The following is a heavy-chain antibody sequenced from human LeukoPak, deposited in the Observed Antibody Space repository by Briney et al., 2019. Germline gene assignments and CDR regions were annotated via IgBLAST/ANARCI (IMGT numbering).Heavy chain of an antibody. CDR1: GGSISSSSYY. CDR3: ARHRSRGYSYGYIGWYYYYGMDV. V-gene: IGHV4-39*01. D-gene: IGHD5-18*01. J-gene: IGHJ6*02. CDR2: IYYSGST. Sequence: SETLSLTCTVSGGSISSSSYYWGWIRQPPGKWLEWIGSIYYSGSTYYNPSLKSRVTISVDTSKNQFSLKLSSVTAADTAVYYCARHRSRGYSYGYIGWYYYYGMDVWGQGTTVTVSS.